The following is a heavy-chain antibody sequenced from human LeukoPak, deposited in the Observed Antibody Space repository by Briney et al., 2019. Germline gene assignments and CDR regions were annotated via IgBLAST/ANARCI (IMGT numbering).Heavy chain of an antibody. V-gene: IGHV4-34*01. CDR3: ARDPCSRSSCPLRY. Sequence: SETLSLTCGVSGASLSGYYCTWIRQTSGKGLEWIGEINHSGTTNFDPSLRGRVAISVDRSNNQCSLRLTSVTAADTAVYYCARDPCSRSSCPLRYWGQGSQVTVSS. J-gene: IGHJ4*02. CDR1: GASLSGYY. D-gene: IGHD6-13*01. CDR2: INHSGTT.